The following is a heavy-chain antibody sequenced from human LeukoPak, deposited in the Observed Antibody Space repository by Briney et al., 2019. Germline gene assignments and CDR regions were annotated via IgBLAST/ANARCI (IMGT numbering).Heavy chain of an antibody. D-gene: IGHD3-3*01. CDR1: GFTFSSYW. CDR3: ARGDLPWTYYYYMDV. V-gene: IGHV3-7*04. Sequence: GRSLRLSCAASGFTFSSYWMSWVRQAPGKGLEWVANIKQDGSEKYYVDSVKGRFTISRDNAKNSLYLQMNSLRAEDTAVYYCARGDLPWTYYYYMDVWGKGTTVTVSS. CDR2: IKQDGSEK. J-gene: IGHJ6*03.